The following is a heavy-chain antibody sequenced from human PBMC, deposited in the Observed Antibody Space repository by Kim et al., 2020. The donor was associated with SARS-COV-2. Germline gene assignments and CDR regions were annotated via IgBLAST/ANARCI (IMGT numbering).Heavy chain of an antibody. J-gene: IGHJ4*02. V-gene: IGHV1-18*04. CDR2: ISAYNGNT. CDR3: ARDFGLLWFGEEMGDY. Sequence: ASVKVSCKASGYTFTSYGISWVRQAPGQGLEWMGWISAYNGNTNYAQKLQGRVTMTTDTSTSTAYMELRSLRSDDTAVYYCARDFGLLWFGEEMGDYWGQGTLVTVSS. D-gene: IGHD3-10*01. CDR1: GYTFTSYG.